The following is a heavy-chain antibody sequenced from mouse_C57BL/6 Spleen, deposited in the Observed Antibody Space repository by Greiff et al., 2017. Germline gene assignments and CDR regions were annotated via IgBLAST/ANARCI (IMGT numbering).Heavy chain of an antibody. CDR2: LSPGDGDT. D-gene: IGHD1-1*01. CDR3: AREITTVQGGYFDV. CDR1: GYAFSSSW. V-gene: IGHV1-82*01. Sequence: VPLQQSGPELVKPGASVKISCKASGYAFSSSWMNWVKQRPGKGLAWIGRLSPGDGDTNYNGKFTGQATLTADQSSSTAYMQLSSLTSEDSAVYCCAREITTVQGGYFDVWGTGTTVTVSS. J-gene: IGHJ1*03.